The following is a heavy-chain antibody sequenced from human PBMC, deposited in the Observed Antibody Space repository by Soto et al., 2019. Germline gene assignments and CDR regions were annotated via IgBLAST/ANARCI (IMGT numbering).Heavy chain of an antibody. D-gene: IGHD2-21*01. V-gene: IGHV3-48*01. CDR2: ITSSSSTI. Sequence: GGSLRLSCSASGFTFSNYTMNWVLQAPWKGLEWVASITSSSSTIYYADSVEGRFTVSRDNARNSLYLQMNSLRAEDTAFYYSARERDTVAGLHYFDNWGQGALVTVSS. J-gene: IGHJ4*02. CDR3: ARERDTVAGLHYFDN. CDR1: GFTFSNYT.